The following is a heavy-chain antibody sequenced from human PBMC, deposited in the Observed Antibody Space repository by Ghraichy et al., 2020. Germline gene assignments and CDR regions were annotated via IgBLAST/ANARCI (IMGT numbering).Heavy chain of an antibody. Sequence: ASVKVSCKASGYTFTSYGISWVRQAPGQGLEWMGWISAYNGNTNYAQKLQGRVTMTTDTSTSTAYMELRSLRSDDTAVYYCARDSHRYSSGWVNYDYYYYGMDVGGQGTTVTVSS. V-gene: IGHV1-18*04. J-gene: IGHJ6*02. CDR2: ISAYNGNT. D-gene: IGHD6-19*01. CDR3: ARDSHRYSSGWVNYDYYYYGMDV. CDR1: GYTFTSYG.